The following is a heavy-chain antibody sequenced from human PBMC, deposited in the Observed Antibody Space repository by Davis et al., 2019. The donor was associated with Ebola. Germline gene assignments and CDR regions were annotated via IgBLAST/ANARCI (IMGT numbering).Heavy chain of an antibody. Sequence: GSLRLSCAVYGGSFSGYYWSWIRQPPGKGLEWIGEINHSGSTNYNPSLKSRVTISVDTSKNQFSLKLSSVTAADTAVYYCARAGYCSSTSCYLYYYYGMDVWGQGTTVTVSS. CDR3: ARAGYCSSTSCYLYYYYGMDV. CDR2: INHSGST. J-gene: IGHJ6*02. V-gene: IGHV4-34*01. CDR1: GGSFSGYY. D-gene: IGHD2-2*01.